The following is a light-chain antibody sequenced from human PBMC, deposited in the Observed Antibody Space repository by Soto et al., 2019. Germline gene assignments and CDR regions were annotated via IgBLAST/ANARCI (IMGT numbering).Light chain of an antibody. J-gene: IGLJ2*01. CDR3: LSYDTSLRGV. CDR2: ANT. V-gene: IGLV1-40*01. CDR1: SPNIGAGFD. Sequence: QSVLTQPPSVSGAPGQTVTISCTGTSPNIGAGFDVHWYQQLPGAAPKLLIYANTDRPSGVPARFSGSKSVTSASLAITGLQPEDEADYFCLSYDTSLRGVFGGGTKLTVL.